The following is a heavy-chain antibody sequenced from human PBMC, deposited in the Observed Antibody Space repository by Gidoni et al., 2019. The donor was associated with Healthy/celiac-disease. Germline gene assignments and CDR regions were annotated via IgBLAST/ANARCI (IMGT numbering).Heavy chain of an antibody. CDR2: ISGSGGSK. J-gene: IGHJ5*02. CDR3: AKGSNLRRRELGWFDP. CDR1: GFPFRSSA. D-gene: IGHD1-26*01. V-gene: IGHV3-23*01. Sequence: EVQLLESAGGLVQPGGSLIPSCQASGFPFRSSAMSWVRQPPGKGLEWGSAISGSGGSKYYADSVKGRFTISRDNSKNTLYLQMNSLRAEDTAVYYCAKGSNLRRRELGWFDPWGQGTLVTVSS.